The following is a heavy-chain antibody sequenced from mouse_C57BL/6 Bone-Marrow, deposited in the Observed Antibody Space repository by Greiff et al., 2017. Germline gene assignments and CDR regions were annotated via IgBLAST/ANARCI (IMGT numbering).Heavy chain of an antibody. V-gene: IGHV5-4*03. D-gene: IGHD2-2*01. CDR3: AGERLRRGFYYFDY. CDR2: ISDGGSYP. J-gene: IGHJ2*01. Sequence: EVKLVESGGGLVKPGGSLKLSCAASGFTFSSYAMSWVRQTPEKRLEWVATISDGGSYPYYPDNVKGRFTISRDNAKNNLYLQMSHLTSEDTAMDYCAGERLRRGFYYFDYWGQGTTLTVSS. CDR1: GFTFSSYA.